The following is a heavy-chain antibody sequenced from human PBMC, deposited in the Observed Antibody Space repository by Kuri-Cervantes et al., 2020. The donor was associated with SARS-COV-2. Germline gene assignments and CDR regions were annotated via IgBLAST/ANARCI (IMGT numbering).Heavy chain of an antibody. Sequence: GSLRLSCAASGFTFSSYWMSWVRQAPGKGLEWVANIKQDGSEKYYVDSVKGRFTISRDNAKNSLYLQMNSLRAEDTAVYYCARVQGWYPDNWFDPWGQGTLVTVSS. D-gene: IGHD6-19*01. CDR3: ARVQGWYPDNWFDP. CDR2: IKQDGSEK. CDR1: GFTFSSYW. V-gene: IGHV3-7*01. J-gene: IGHJ5*02.